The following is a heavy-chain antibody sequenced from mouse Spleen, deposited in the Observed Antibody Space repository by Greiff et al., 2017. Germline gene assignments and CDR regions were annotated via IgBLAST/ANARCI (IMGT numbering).Heavy chain of an antibody. V-gene: IGHV1-53*01. J-gene: IGHJ1*01. CDR3: ARPAYYSYYSYDAGDFDV. D-gene: IGHD2-12*01. CDR1: GYTFTSYW. CDR2: INPSNGGT. Sequence: VQLQQPGTELVKPGASVKLSCKASGYTFTSYWMHWVKQRPGQGLEWIGNINPSNGGTNYNEKFKSKATLTVDKSSSTAYMQLSSLTSEDSAVYYCARPAYYSYYSYDAGDFDVWGAGTTVTVSS.